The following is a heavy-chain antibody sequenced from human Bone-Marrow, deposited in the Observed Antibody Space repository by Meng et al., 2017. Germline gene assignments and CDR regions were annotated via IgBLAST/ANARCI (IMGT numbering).Heavy chain of an antibody. D-gene: IGHD1-1*01. J-gene: IGHJ4*01. CDR3: VKEGQLGYFDS. CDR2: ISRSGTTT. CDR1: GFTFRNNA. V-gene: IGHV3-23*04. Sequence: EVQLVESGGGLVQPGGSLRLSCAASGFTFRNNAMGWVRQAPEKGLDWVSTISRSGTTTYYADSVKGRFTISRDISKNTLYLQMNSLRADDTAVYYCVKEGQLGYFDSWGHGTLVTVSS.